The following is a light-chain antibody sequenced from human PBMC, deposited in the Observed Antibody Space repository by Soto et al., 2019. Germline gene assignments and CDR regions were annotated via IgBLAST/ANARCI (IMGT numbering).Light chain of an antibody. CDR1: QSVSNY. Sequence: EIVLTQAPATLSLSPGERATLSCRASQSVSNYLAWYKQQTGQAPRIVIYDESNRATGIPDRLSGSGSGTDLNLTISRLEPEDFAFYYCQQRSNWPPTFGQGTKVDIK. CDR3: QQRSNWPPT. V-gene: IGKV3-11*01. CDR2: DES. J-gene: IGKJ1*01.